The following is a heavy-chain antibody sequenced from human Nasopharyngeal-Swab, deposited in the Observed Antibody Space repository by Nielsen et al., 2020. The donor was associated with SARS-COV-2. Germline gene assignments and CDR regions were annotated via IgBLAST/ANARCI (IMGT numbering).Heavy chain of an antibody. CDR3: ARGKSNSRVVRGYFDY. D-gene: IGHD3-10*01. V-gene: IGHV4-59*01. J-gene: IGHJ4*02. Sequence: LQAPGKGLEWIGYIYYSGSTNYNPSLKSRVTISVDTSKNQFSLKLSSVTAADTAVYYCARGKSNSRVVRGYFDYWGQGTLVTVSS. CDR2: IYYSGST.